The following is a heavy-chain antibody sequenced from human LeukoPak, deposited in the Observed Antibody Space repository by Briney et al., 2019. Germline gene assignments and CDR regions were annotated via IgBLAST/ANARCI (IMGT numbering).Heavy chain of an antibody. D-gene: IGHD6-19*01. CDR3: AGWAVATS. CDR1: GFTFSNYW. Sequence: GGSLRLSCAVSGFTFSNYWMSWLRQAPGKGLEWVAHVREDGNDKYYVESVKGRFTISRDNAKNSLYLQMNSLRVEDTAVYYCAGWAVATSWGQGTLVTVSS. V-gene: IGHV3-7*01. J-gene: IGHJ5*02. CDR2: VREDGNDK.